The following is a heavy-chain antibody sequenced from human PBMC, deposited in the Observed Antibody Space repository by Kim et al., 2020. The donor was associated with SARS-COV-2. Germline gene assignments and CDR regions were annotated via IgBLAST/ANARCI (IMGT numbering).Heavy chain of an antibody. J-gene: IGHJ4*02. Sequence: GGSLRLSCAASGFTFSSYWMSWVRQAPGKGLEWVANIKQDGSEKYYVDSVKGRFTISRDNAKNSLYLQMNSLRAEDTAVYYCARDHRGILMVYAILDYWGQGTLVTVSS. CDR3: ARDHRGILMVYAILDY. CDR2: IKQDGSEK. CDR1: GFTFSSYW. V-gene: IGHV3-7*01. D-gene: IGHD2-8*01.